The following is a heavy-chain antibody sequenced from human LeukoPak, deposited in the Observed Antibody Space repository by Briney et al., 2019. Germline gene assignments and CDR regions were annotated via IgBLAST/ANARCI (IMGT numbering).Heavy chain of an antibody. CDR1: GGSISSYY. CDR3: ARSTGWLNGH. J-gene: IGHJ4*02. V-gene: IGHV4-59*12. CDR2: IYYSGST. D-gene: IGHD2-8*02. Sequence: SETLSLTCTVSGGSISSYYWSWIRQPPGKGLEWIGYIYYSGSTNYNPSLKSRVTISVDTSKNQFSLQLNSVTPEDTAVYYCARSTGWLNGHWGQGTLVTVSS.